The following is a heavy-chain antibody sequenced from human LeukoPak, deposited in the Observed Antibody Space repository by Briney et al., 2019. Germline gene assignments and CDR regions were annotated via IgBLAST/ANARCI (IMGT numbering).Heavy chain of an antibody. CDR3: AKERSAGWPFDY. CDR2: ISPRGDKT. D-gene: IGHD6-19*01. Sequence: GGSLRLSCAASGFTFSTYAMTWVRQAPGEGLEWVSAISPRGDKTYYADSVKGRFTISRDNSKSTLYLQMNSLRAEDTAIYYCAKERSAGWPFDYWGQGTLVTVSS. CDR1: GFTFSTYA. V-gene: IGHV3-23*01. J-gene: IGHJ4*02.